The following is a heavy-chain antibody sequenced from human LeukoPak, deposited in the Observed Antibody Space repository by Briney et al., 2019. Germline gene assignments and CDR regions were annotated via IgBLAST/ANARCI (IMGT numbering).Heavy chain of an antibody. CDR2: INPVFGTA. CDR1: GDTFSIYV. CDR3: AKTFLTAYDTYFYYYGLDV. J-gene: IGHJ6*02. Sequence: GASVTVSCTASGDTFSIYVISWVRQAPGQGLEWMGGINPVFGTAHYAQKFQDRVTITADESTSTAYMELSSLRSEDTAVYYCAKTFLTAYDTYFYYYGLDVWGQGTPVTVSS. V-gene: IGHV1-69*13. D-gene: IGHD3-9*01.